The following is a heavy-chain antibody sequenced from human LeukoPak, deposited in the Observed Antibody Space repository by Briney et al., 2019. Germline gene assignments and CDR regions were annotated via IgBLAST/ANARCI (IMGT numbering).Heavy chain of an antibody. CDR1: GYIFTKYG. J-gene: IGHJ5*01. Sequence: ASVKVSCKASGYIFTKYGFTGVRQAPGQGVEWMGWISAYDGYTNHAQKFQGRVTMTTDSSTSTAYMELRSLRSDDTAVYYCARVSGSIVARLAWFDSWGQGTLVTVSS. V-gene: IGHV1-18*01. CDR2: ISAYDGYT. CDR3: ARVSGSIVARLAWFDS. D-gene: IGHD6-6*01.